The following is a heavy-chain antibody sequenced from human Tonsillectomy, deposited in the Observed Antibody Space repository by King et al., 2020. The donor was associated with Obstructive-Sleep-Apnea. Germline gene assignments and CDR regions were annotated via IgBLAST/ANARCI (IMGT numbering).Heavy chain of an antibody. V-gene: IGHV4-39*07. D-gene: IGHD1-26*01. CDR2: IYYSGST. CDR3: ARDPYSYVDY. Sequence: LQLQESGPGLVKPSETLSLTCTVSGGSISSSSYYWAWIRQPPGKGLEWIGTIYYSGSTYYNPSLKSRVTISVDTPKNQFSLKLTSVTAADTAVYYCARDPYSYVDYWGQGTLVTVSS. J-gene: IGHJ4*02. CDR1: GGSISSSSYY.